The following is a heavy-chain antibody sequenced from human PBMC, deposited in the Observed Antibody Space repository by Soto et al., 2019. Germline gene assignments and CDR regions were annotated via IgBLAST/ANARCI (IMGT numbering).Heavy chain of an antibody. D-gene: IGHD1-26*01. V-gene: IGHV3-9*01. CDR2: ISWNSGSI. J-gene: IGHJ5*02. CDR3: AKDTGSGRYNWFDP. Sequence: EVQLVESGGGLVQPGRSLRLSCAASGFTFDDYAMHWVRQAPGKGLEWVSGISWNSGSIGYADSVKGRFTNSRDNAKNSLYLQMNSLRAEDTALYYCAKDTGSGRYNWFDPWGQGTLVTVSS. CDR1: GFTFDDYA.